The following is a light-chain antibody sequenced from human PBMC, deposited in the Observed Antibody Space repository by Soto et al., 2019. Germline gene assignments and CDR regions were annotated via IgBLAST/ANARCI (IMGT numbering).Light chain of an antibody. CDR1: SSDIGGYNY. J-gene: IGLJ2*01. CDR2: DVN. CDR3: SSYTSSSTLVL. V-gene: IGLV2-14*01. Sequence: QSALTQPASVSGSPGQSITISCTGTSSDIGGYNYVSWYQQHPGKAPKLMIYDVNNRPSGVSNRFSGSKSGNTASLTISGLQAEDEADYYCSSYTSSSTLVLFGGGTKLTVL.